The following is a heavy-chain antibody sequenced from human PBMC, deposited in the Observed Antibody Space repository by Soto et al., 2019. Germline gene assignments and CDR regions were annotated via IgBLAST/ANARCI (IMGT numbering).Heavy chain of an antibody. Sequence: SETLSLNRTVTSGSISSYYRSWIRQPPGKGLEWIGYIYYSGSTNYNPSLKSRVTISVDTSKNQISLKLSSVTAADTAVYYCARANWYSEYWGQGTLVTVSS. D-gene: IGHD7-27*01. CDR2: IYYSGST. V-gene: IGHV4-59*01. CDR1: SGSISSYY. CDR3: ARANWYSEY. J-gene: IGHJ4*02.